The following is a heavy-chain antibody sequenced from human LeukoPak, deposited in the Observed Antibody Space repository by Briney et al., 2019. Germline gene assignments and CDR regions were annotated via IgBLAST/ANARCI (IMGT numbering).Heavy chain of an antibody. D-gene: IGHD5-12*01. V-gene: IGHV3-21*01. CDR3: ARDAGYSDYEDFSE. J-gene: IGHJ4*02. CDR1: KFTFSIYP. Sequence: GGSLRLSCAASKFTFSIYPMNWVRQAPGKGLEWVSGITASGTATHYAESVKGRFTISRDNAKNYLFLQMNSLQVEDTAIYYCARDAGYSDYEDFSEWGRGTLVTVSS. CDR2: ITASGTAT.